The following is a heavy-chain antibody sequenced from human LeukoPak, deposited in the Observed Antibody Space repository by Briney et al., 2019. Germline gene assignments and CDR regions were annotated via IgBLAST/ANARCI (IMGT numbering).Heavy chain of an antibody. D-gene: IGHD6-13*01. CDR2: IYTSGST. CDR1: GGSISSYY. V-gene: IGHV4-4*07. J-gene: IGHJ6*02. CDR3: ARTIAAAGTFYYYYGMDV. Sequence: SETLSLTCTVSGGSISSYYWSWIRQPAGKGLEWIGRIYTSGSTNYNPSLKSRVTISVDTSKNQFSLKLSSVTAADTAVYYCARTIAAAGTFYYYYGMDVWGQGTTVTVSS.